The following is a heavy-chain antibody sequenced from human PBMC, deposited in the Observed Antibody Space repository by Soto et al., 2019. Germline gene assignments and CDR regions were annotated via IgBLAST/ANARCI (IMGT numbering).Heavy chain of an antibody. Sequence: GASVKVSCKASGYTFTSYGISWVRQAPGQGLEWMGWISAYNGNTNYAQKLQGRVTMTTDTSTSTAYMELRSLRSDDTAVYYCASTTLVRLSWYHSRNSYYYYGMDVWGQGTTVTVSS. D-gene: IGHD6-13*01. CDR2: ISAYNGNT. CDR1: GYTFTSYG. V-gene: IGHV1-18*01. CDR3: ASTTLVRLSWYHSRNSYYYYGMDV. J-gene: IGHJ6*02.